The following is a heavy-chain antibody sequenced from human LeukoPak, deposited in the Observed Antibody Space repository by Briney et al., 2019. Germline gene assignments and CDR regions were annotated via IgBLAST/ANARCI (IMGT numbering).Heavy chain of an antibody. J-gene: IGHJ4*02. V-gene: IGHV3-30-3*01. CDR3: ARDLVSSGWLYYFDY. D-gene: IGHD6-19*01. Sequence: PGGSLRLSCAASGFTFSSYAMHWVRQAPGKGLEWVAVISYDGSNKYYADSVKGRFTISRDNSKNTLYLQMNSLRAEGTAVYYCARDLVSSGWLYYFDYWGQGTLVTVSS. CDR1: GFTFSSYA. CDR2: ISYDGSNK.